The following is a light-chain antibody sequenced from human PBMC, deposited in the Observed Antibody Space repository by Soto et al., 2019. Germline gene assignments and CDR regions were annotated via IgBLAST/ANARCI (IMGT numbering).Light chain of an antibody. V-gene: IGKV1-39*01. CDR1: QSISNF. Sequence: DIQMTQSPSSLSASLGDRVTITCRASQSISNFLNCFQHKPGNAPNVLISAASTLQSGVPPRFSGTESGTHLTLNISSLQHADSARYCCQQYYNSVLTFGGATKGEIK. CDR2: AAS. J-gene: IGKJ4*01. CDR3: QQYYNSVLT.